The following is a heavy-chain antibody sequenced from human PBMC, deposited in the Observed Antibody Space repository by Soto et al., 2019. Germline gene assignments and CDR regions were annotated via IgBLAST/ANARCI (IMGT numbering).Heavy chain of an antibody. D-gene: IGHD3-3*01. J-gene: IGHJ4*02. CDR1: GFSLSNARMG. Sequence: SGPTLVNPTETLTLTCTVSGFSLSNARMGVSWIRQPPRKALEWLAHIFSNDEKSYSTSLKSRLTISKDTSKSQVVLTMTNMDPVDTATYYCARILVYDFWSGYSFDYWGQGTLVTVSS. V-gene: IGHV2-26*01. CDR2: IFSNDEK. CDR3: ARILVYDFWSGYSFDY.